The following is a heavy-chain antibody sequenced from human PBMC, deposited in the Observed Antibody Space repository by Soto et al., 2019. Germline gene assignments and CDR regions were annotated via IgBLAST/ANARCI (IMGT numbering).Heavy chain of an antibody. J-gene: IGHJ6*02. CDR3: GRAIFGKSYYYGMDV. CDR1: GFTFSSYA. Sequence: GGSLRLSCAASGFTFSSYAMSWVRQAPGKGLEWVSAISGSGGSTYYADSVKGRFTISRDNSKNTLYLQMNSLRAEDTAVYYCGRAIFGKSYYYGMDVWGQGTTVTVSS. CDR2: ISGSGGST. D-gene: IGHD3-3*02. V-gene: IGHV3-23*01.